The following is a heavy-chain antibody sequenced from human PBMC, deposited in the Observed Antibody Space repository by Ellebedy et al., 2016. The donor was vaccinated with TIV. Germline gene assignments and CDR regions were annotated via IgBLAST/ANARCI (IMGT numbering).Heavy chain of an antibody. D-gene: IGHD6-19*01. V-gene: IGHV2-70*17. J-gene: IGHJ4*02. Sequence: SGPTLVTPTQTLTLTCTFSGFSLSTSRLSVSWIRQPPGKALEWLARIDWDDDKFYSTSLRTRVTISKDSPENQVVLTMTNMDPEDTATYYCARISSGWGFDYWGQGALVTVSS. CDR3: ARISSGWGFDY. CDR2: IDWDDDK. CDR1: GFSLSTSRLS.